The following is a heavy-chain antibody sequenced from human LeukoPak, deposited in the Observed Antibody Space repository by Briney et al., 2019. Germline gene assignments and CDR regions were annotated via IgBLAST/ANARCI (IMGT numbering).Heavy chain of an antibody. D-gene: IGHD1-26*01. V-gene: IGHV1-24*01. CDR3: ATGDWGGSYVFDY. Sequence: GASVKVSCKVSGYTLTELSMHWVRQAPGKGLEWMGGFDPEDGETIYAQKFQGRVTMTEDTSTDTAYMELSSLRSEDTAVYYCATGDWGGSYVFDYWGQETLVTVSS. CDR2: FDPEDGET. CDR1: GYTLTELS. J-gene: IGHJ4*02.